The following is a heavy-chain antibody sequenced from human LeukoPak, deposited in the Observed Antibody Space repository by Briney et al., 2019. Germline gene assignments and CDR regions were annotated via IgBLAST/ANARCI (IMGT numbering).Heavy chain of an antibody. CDR3: ARVYSSGWYYFDY. Sequence: SETLSLTCTVSGGSISSYYWNWIRQPPGKGLEWIGSIYYSGSTYYNPSLKSRVTISVDTSKNQFSLKLSSVTAADTAVYYCARVYSSGWYYFDYWGQGTLVTVSS. CDR1: GGSISSYY. J-gene: IGHJ4*02. V-gene: IGHV4-39*07. CDR2: IYYSGST. D-gene: IGHD6-19*01.